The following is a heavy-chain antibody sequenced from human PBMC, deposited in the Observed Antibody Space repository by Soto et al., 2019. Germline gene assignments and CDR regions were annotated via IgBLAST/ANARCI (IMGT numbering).Heavy chain of an antibody. J-gene: IGHJ4*02. D-gene: IGHD2-2*01. V-gene: IGHV3-11*06. CDR3: ARDLSKPAAMIVSQEDY. CDR1: GFTFSDYY. Sequence: GGSLRLSCAASGFTFSDYYMSWIRQAPGKGLEWVSYISSSSSYTNYADSVKGRFTISRDNAKNSLYLQMNSLRAEDTAVYYCARDLSKPAAMIVSQEDYWGQGTLVTVSS. CDR2: ISSSSSYT.